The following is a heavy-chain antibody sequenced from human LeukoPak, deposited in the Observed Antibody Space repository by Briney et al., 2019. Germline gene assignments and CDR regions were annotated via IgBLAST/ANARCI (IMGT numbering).Heavy chain of an antibody. CDR1: GYTFTGYY. CDR3: ARSVGTMIVVFDY. D-gene: IGHD3-22*01. Sequence: ASVKVSCKASGYTFTGYYMHWVRQAPGQGLEWMGRINPNSGGTNYAQKFQGRITMTRDTSISTAYMELSRLRSDDTAVYYCARSVGTMIVVFDYWGQGTLVTVSS. V-gene: IGHV1-2*06. J-gene: IGHJ4*02. CDR2: INPNSGGT.